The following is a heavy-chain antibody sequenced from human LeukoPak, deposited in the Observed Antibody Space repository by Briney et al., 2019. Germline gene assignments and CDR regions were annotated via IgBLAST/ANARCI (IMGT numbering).Heavy chain of an antibody. Sequence: PSETLSLTCAVYGGSFSGYYWSWIRQPPGKGLEWIGEINHSGSTNYNPSLKSRVTISVDTSKNQFSLKLSSVTAADTAVYYCARQLADYEVRGVPVDYWGQGTLVTVSS. V-gene: IGHV4-34*01. CDR2: INHSGST. D-gene: IGHD3-10*01. J-gene: IGHJ4*02. CDR1: GGSFSGYY. CDR3: ARQLADYEVRGVPVDY.